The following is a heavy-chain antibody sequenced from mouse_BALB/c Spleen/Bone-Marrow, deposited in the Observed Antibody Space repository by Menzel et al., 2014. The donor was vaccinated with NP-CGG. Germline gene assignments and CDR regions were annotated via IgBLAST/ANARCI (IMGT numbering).Heavy chain of an antibody. CDR1: GFTFTDYY. CDR2: IRNKASGYTT. Sequence: EVKLMESGGGLVQPGGSLRLSCATSGFTFTDYYMSWVRQPPGKALEWLGFIRNKASGYTTEYSASEKGRFTISRDNSQSILYHQTNTLRAEDSATYYCARDSLYYGYPLAMDYWGQGTSVTVSS. D-gene: IGHD2-2*01. J-gene: IGHJ4*01. V-gene: IGHV7-3*02. CDR3: ARDSLYYGYPLAMDY.